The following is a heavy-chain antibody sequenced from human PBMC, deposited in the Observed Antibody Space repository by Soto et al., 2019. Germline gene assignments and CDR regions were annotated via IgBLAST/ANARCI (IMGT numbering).Heavy chain of an antibody. V-gene: IGHV1-69*06. CDR3: PTDPYAESISGGYFDS. Sequence: SVKVSCKAPGGTLSSYSFSWVRQAPGHGLEWMGGIIPIFGTADYALKFQGRFTITADTSTSTVYMRLTTLTSEDTPLYYCPTDPYAESISGGYFDSWGQGTLVTV. D-gene: IGHD2-2*01. CDR2: IIPIFGTA. CDR1: GGTLSSYS. J-gene: IGHJ4*02.